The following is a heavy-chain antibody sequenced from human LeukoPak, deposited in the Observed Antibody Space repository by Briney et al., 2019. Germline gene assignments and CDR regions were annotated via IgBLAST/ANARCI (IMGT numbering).Heavy chain of an antibody. Sequence: SETLSLTSTVSRGSISSYYCSWIRQPAGKGLKCIGRIYTSGSTNYNPSLKSRVTMSVDTSKNQFSLKLSSVTAADTAVYYCAIGSTSSWGGYCYMDVWGKGTTVTVSS. CDR2: IYTSGST. CDR3: AIGSTSSWGGYCYMDV. D-gene: IGHD2-2*01. J-gene: IGHJ6*03. V-gene: IGHV4-4*07. CDR1: RGSISSYY.